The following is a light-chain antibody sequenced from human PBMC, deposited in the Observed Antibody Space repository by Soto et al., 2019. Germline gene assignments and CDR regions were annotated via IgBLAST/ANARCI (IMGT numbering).Light chain of an antibody. CDR1: QRVSSGY. CDR2: GES. V-gene: IGKV3-20*01. J-gene: IGKJ1*01. Sequence: EIVLTQSPGTLSLSPGERATISCRASQRVSSGYLARYQQNSGQAPRLLIYGESSRAPDIPNRFGGSESGTDFTLTISRLEPEDFAVYYCQQYGSSRWTFGQGTKVE. CDR3: QQYGSSRWT.